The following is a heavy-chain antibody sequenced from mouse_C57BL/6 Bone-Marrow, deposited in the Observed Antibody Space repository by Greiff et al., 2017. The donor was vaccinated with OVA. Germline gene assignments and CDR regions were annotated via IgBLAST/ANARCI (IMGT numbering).Heavy chain of an antibody. CDR2: INPSSGYN. J-gene: IGHJ2*01. CDR1: GYTFTSYT. CDR3: ASGSY. V-gene: IGHV1-4*01. Sequence: VQLMESGAELARPGASVKMSCKASGYTFTSYTMHWVKQRPGQGLAWIGYINPSSGYNKYNQKFKDKATLTADKSSSTAYMQLSSLTSEDSAVYYCASGSYWGQGTTLTVSS. D-gene: IGHD2-2*01.